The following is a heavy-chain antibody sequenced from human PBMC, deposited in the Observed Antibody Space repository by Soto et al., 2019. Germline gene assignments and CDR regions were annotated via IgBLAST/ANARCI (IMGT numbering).Heavy chain of an antibody. V-gene: IGHV5-51*01. CDR1: GYRFTNYW. Sequence: PGESLKISCKGSGYRFTNYWIGWVRQMPGKGLEWMGIIYPGDSDTRYSPSFQGQVTISADKSINTAYLQWSSLKASDTAMYYCARHGRDYGDYYYYRMDVWGQGTTVTVSS. J-gene: IGHJ6*02. D-gene: IGHD4-17*01. CDR3: ARHGRDYGDYYYYRMDV. CDR2: IYPGDSDT.